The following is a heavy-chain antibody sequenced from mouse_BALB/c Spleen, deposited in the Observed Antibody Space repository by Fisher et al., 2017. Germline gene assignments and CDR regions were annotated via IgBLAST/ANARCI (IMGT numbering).Heavy chain of an antibody. J-gene: IGHJ1*01. V-gene: IGHV5-4*02. Sequence: GRFTISRDNAKNNLYLQMSSLKSEDTAMYYCARDRGTPYFDVWGAGTTVTVSS. D-gene: IGHD3-3*01. CDR3: ARDRGTPYFDV.